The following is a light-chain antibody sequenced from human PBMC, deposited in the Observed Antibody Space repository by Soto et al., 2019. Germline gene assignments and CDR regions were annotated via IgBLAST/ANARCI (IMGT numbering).Light chain of an antibody. Sequence: QSVLTPPASVSGSPGQSITLSCTGTSRDIGGYNYVSWYQQHPGKTPKLMISDVSSRPSGVSYRFSGSKSGNTASLTISGLQTEDEADYYCSSYTTSSTYVFGTGTKVTVL. CDR3: SSYTTSSTYV. V-gene: IGLV2-14*01. CDR2: DVS. CDR1: SRDIGGYNY. J-gene: IGLJ1*01.